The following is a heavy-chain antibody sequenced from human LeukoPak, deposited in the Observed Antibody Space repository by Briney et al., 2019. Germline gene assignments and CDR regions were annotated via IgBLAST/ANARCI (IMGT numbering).Heavy chain of an antibody. D-gene: IGHD5-18*01. V-gene: IGHV4-59*11. CDR1: GVSISSHY. CDR3: ATIKRGSIYGYFDF. CDR2: MYDSEST. J-gene: IGHJ4*02. Sequence: NPSETLSLTCTVSGVSISSHYWSWIRQPPGKGLEWIAYMYDSESTKDNPSLKSRLTLSAVTSKNQFSLRLSSVTAADTAVYYCATIKRGSIYGYFDFWGQGILVTVSS.